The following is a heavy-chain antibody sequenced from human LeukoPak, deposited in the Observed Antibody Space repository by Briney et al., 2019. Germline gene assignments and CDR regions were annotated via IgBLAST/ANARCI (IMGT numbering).Heavy chain of an antibody. CDR2: ISSSGSYI. CDR1: RFTFSSYS. Sequence: GGSLRLSCAASRFTFSSYSMNWVRQAPGMGLEWVSSISSSGSYIYYADSVKGRFTISRDNAKNSLYLQMNSLRAEDTAVYYCANNFPYYYDSSAYYDSWGQGTLVTVSS. V-gene: IGHV3-21*04. D-gene: IGHD3-22*01. J-gene: IGHJ4*02. CDR3: ANNFPYYYDSSAYYDS.